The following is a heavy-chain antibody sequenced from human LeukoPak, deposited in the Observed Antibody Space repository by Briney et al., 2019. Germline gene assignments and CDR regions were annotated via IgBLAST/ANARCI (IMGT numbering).Heavy chain of an antibody. CDR3: AVGAIFPYAEYFQH. CDR2: FYYSGST. J-gene: IGHJ1*01. CDR1: GGSISSYY. D-gene: IGHD1-26*01. V-gene: IGHV4-59*01. Sequence: PSETLSLTCTVSGGSISSYYWSWIRQPPGKGLEWIGYFYYSGSTNYNPSLKSRVTISVDTSKNQFSLKLSSVTAADTAVYYCAVGAIFPYAEYFQHWGQGTLVTVSS.